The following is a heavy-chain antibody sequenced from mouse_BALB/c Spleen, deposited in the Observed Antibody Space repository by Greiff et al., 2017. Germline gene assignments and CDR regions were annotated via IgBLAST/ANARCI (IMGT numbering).Heavy chain of an antibody. CDR2: ISSGGGST. CDR3: ASNLRYYYGSGYYFDY. CDR1: GFAFSSYD. D-gene: IGHD1-1*01. V-gene: IGHV5-12-1*01. Sequence: EVQLVESGAGLVKPGGSLKLSCAASGFAFSSYDMPWVRQTPEKRLEWVAYISSGGGSTYYPDTVKGRFTISRDKAKNTLYLQMSSLKSEDTAMYYCASNLRYYYGSGYYFDYWGQGTTLTVSS. J-gene: IGHJ2*01.